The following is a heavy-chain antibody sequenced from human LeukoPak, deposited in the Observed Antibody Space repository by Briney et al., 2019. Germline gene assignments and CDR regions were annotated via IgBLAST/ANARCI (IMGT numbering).Heavy chain of an antibody. V-gene: IGHV3-30*03. CDR2: ISYDGSNK. CDR3: APKGGYGYFDY. Sequence: GSLRLSCAASGFTFSSYGMHWVRQAPGKGLEWVAVISYDGSNKYYADSVKGRFTISRDNSKNTLYLQMNSLRAEDTAVYYCAPKGGYGYFDYWGQGTLVTVSS. CDR1: GFTFSSYG. D-gene: IGHD5-18*01. J-gene: IGHJ4*02.